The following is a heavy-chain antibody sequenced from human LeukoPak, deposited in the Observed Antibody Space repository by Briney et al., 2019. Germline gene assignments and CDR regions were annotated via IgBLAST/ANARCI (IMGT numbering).Heavy chain of an antibody. V-gene: IGHV4-39*01. CDR1: GGSISSSSYY. J-gene: IGHJ4*02. CDR2: IYYSGST. Sequence: PSETLSLTCTVSGGSISSSSYYWGWIRQPPGKGLEWIGSIYYSGSTYYNPSLKSRVTISVDTSKNQFSLKLSSVTAADTAVYYCARHISPYYYDSSGDFGVDYWGQGTLVTVSS. CDR3: ARHISPYYYDSSGDFGVDY. D-gene: IGHD3-22*01.